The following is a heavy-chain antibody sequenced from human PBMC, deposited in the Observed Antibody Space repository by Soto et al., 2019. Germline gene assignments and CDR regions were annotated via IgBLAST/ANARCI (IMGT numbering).Heavy chain of an antibody. CDR1: GGTFSSYA. Sequence: QVQLVQSGAEVKKPGSSVKVSCKASGGTFSSYAISWVRQAPGQGLEWMGGIIPIFGTANYAQKFQGRVTITADESTSTAYMELSSLRSEDTAVYYCASHSSGLSSSLGNDLGAFDIWGQGTMVTVSS. CDR3: ASHSSGLSSSLGNDLGAFDI. V-gene: IGHV1-69*01. CDR2: IIPIFGTA. D-gene: IGHD6-6*01. J-gene: IGHJ3*02.